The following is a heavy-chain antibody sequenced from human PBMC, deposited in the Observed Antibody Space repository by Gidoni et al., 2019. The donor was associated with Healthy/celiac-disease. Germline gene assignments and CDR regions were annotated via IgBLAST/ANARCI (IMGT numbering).Heavy chain of an antibody. Sequence: QVQLVQSGAEVKKPGSSVKVSCKASGGTFSSYAISWVRQAPGQGLEWMGGISPIFGTANYAQKFQGRVTITADESTSTAYMELSSLRSEDTAVYYCARGYTTYYYDSSGYPWGYWGQGTLVTVSS. J-gene: IGHJ4*02. D-gene: IGHD3-22*01. V-gene: IGHV1-69*01. CDR1: GGTFSSYA. CDR2: ISPIFGTA. CDR3: ARGYTTYYYDSSGYPWGY.